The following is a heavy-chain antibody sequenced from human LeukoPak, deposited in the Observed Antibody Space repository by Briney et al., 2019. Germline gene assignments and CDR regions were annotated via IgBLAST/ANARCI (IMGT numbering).Heavy chain of an antibody. Sequence: GGSLRLSCAASGFAFSSYSINWVRQAPGKGLEWVSYISSSSSTIYYADAVKGRFTISRDNSKNTLYLQMNSLRAEDTAVYYCARDPVPPRYCSSTSCYWASSLDYWGQGTLVTVSS. CDR3: ARDPVPPRYCSSTSCYWASSLDY. J-gene: IGHJ4*02. V-gene: IGHV3-48*01. CDR1: GFAFSSYS. CDR2: ISSSSSTI. D-gene: IGHD2-2*01.